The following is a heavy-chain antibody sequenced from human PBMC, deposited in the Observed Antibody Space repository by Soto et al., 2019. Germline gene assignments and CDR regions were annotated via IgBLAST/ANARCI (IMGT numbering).Heavy chain of an antibody. CDR3: ARAYKPDDYGDYGGFDI. CDR2: IYYSGST. V-gene: IGHV4-31*03. D-gene: IGHD4-17*01. Sequence: LSLTCTVSGGSISSGGYYWSWIRQHPGKGLEWIGYIYYSGSTYYNPSLKSRVTISVDTSKNQFSLKLSSVTAADTAVYYCARAYKPDDYGDYGGFDIWGQGTMVTVSS. CDR1: GGSISSGGYY. J-gene: IGHJ3*02.